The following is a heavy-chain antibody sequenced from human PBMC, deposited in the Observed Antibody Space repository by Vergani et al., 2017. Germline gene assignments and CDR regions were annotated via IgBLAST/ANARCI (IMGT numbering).Heavy chain of an antibody. V-gene: IGHV3-9*02. CDR3: AKTVVVAAHGRKFDY. CDR2: ISWNSNSI. CDR1: GFTSAGYA. J-gene: IGHJ4*02. Sequence: EVQLEESGGGLVLPGRSLRLSCVASGFTSAGYAMHWVRQAPGKGLEWVSGISWNSNSIGYADSVKGRFTISRDNAKNSLYLQMNSLRAEDTALYYCAKTVVVAAHGRKFDYWGQGTLVTVSS. D-gene: IGHD2-15*01.